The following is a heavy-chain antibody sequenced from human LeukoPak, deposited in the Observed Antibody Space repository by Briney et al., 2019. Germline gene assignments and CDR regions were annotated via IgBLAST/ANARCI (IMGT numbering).Heavy chain of an antibody. CDR1: GFTFRNYW. CDR3: ARDRSSGWYLTPGFDP. J-gene: IGHJ5*02. V-gene: IGHV3-7*04. Sequence: GSLRHSSAASGFTFRNYWMSWVRQTPGKGLERVASIKQDGREKYYVDSVKGRFTISRDNAKNSLYLQINSLRAEDTAVYYCARDRSSGWYLTPGFDPWGQGTLVTVSS. CDR2: IKQDGREK. D-gene: IGHD6-19*01.